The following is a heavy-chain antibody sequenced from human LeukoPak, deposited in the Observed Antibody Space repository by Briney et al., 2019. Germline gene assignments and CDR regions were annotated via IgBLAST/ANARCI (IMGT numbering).Heavy chain of an antibody. V-gene: IGHV6-1*01. CDR1: GDSVSSNSAA. CDR2: TYYRSKWYN. D-gene: IGHD3/OR15-3a*01. J-gene: IGHJ4*02. Sequence: SQTLSLTCAISGDSVSSNSAAWNWLRQSPSRGLEWLGRTYYRSKWYNDYAVSVKGRITINPDTSKNQFSLQLSSVTPEDTAMYYCAKEGAGLIDWGQGTLVTVPP. CDR3: AKEGAGLID.